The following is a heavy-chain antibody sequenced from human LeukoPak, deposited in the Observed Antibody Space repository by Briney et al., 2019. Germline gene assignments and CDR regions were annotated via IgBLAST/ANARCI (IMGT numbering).Heavy chain of an antibody. CDR1: GGSFSGYY. D-gene: IGHD3-10*01. CDR2: IHHSGST. CDR3: ARVYGSGSYYNGYYYYYMDV. V-gene: IGHV4-34*01. J-gene: IGHJ6*03. Sequence: SETLSLTCAVYGGSFSGYYWTWIRQPPGKGLEWIGEIHHSGSTYYNPSLKSRVTISVDTSKNQFSLKLSSVTAADTAVYYCARVYGSGSYYNGYYYYYMDVWGKGTTVTISS.